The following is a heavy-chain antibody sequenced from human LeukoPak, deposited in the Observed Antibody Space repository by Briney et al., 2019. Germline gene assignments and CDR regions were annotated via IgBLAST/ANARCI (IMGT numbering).Heavy chain of an antibody. CDR2: ISSSSYI. CDR3: ARGLRGQRAYYFDY. V-gene: IGHV3-21*01. J-gene: IGHJ4*02. Sequence: GGSLRLSCAASGFTFSSYSMNRVRQAPGKGLEWVSSISSSSYIYYSDSVEGRFTISRDNAKNSLYLQMNSLRAEDTAVYYCARGLRGQRAYYFDYWGQGTLVTVSS. CDR1: GFTFSSYS.